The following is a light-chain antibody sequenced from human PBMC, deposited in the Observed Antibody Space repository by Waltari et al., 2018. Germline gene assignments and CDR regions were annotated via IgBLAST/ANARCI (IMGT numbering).Light chain of an antibody. CDR3: ATWDDSLNSWV. Sequence: QPVLTLPPSASGTPGQVVSFSCSGSSSNVANNYVYWYQQLPGTAPKLLIYKNDQRPSGVPDRFFGSKSGTSASLVISGLRSEDEGHYTCATWDDSLNSWVFGGGTKLTIL. J-gene: IGLJ3*02. CDR1: SSNVANNY. V-gene: IGLV1-47*01. CDR2: KND.